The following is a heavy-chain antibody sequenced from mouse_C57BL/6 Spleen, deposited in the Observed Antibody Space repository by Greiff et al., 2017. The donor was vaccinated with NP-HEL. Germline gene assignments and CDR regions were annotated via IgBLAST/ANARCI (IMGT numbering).Heavy chain of an antibody. D-gene: IGHD2-4*01. V-gene: IGHV7-3*01. CDR3: ARYISDYDYDGGVDY. Sequence: EVKLMESGGGLVQPGGSLSLSCAASGFTFTDYYMSWVRQPPGKALEWLGFIRNKANGYTTEYSASVKGRFTISRDNSQSILYLQRNALRAEDSATYYCARYISDYDYDGGVDYWGQGTTLTVSS. CDR2: IRNKANGYTT. CDR1: GFTFTDYY. J-gene: IGHJ2*01.